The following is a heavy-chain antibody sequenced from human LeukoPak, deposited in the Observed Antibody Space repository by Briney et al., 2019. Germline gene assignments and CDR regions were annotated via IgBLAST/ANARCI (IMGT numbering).Heavy chain of an antibody. Sequence: GGSLRLSCAASGFTFSSYSMNWVRQAPGKGLEWVSSISSSSSYIYYADSVKGRFTISRDNAKNSLYLQMNSLRAEDTAVYYCAKDREYYYDSSGCAFDIWGQGTMVTVSS. CDR3: AKDREYYYDSSGCAFDI. V-gene: IGHV3-21*04. CDR1: GFTFSSYS. D-gene: IGHD3-22*01. J-gene: IGHJ3*02. CDR2: ISSSSSYI.